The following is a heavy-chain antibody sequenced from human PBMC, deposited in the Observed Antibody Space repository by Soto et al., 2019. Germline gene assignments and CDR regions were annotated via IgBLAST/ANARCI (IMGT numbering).Heavy chain of an antibody. V-gene: IGHV3-21*01. D-gene: IGHD2-2*02. CDR1: GFAFNNYG. Sequence: PGGSLRLSCTVSGFAFNNYGINWVRQAPGKGLEWVSSISSRSDIYYADSVKGRFTVSRDNAKNSVSLQMNSLRAEDTAAYYCAREYTAWPLAYGLDVWGQGTTVTVSS. J-gene: IGHJ6*02. CDR2: ISSRSDI. CDR3: AREYTAWPLAYGLDV.